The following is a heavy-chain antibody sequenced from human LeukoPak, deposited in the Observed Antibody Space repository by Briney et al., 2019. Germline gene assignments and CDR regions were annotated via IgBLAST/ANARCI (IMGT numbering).Heavy chain of an antibody. CDR2: ISGSGGST. CDR3: ARDAGTHYYYYYGMDV. J-gene: IGHJ6*02. D-gene: IGHD1-14*01. V-gene: IGHV3-23*01. Sequence: GRSLRLSCAASGFTFSSYAMSWVRQAPGKGLEWVSAISGSGGSTYYADSVKGRFTISRDNSKNALYLQMNSLRAEDTAVYYCARDAGTHYYYYYGMDVWGQGTTVTVSS. CDR1: GFTFSSYA.